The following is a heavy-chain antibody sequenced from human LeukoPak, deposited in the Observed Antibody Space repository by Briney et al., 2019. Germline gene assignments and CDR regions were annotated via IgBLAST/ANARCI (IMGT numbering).Heavy chain of an antibody. CDR3: TGTAVAGTEGDY. J-gene: IGHJ4*02. V-gene: IGHV3-73*01. CDR2: IRSKANSYAT. Sequence: GGSLKLSCAASGFTFSGSAMHWVRQASGKGLEWVGRIRSKANSYATAYAASVEGRFTISRDDSKNTAYLQMNSLKTEDTAVYYCTGTAVAGTEGDYWGQGTLVTVSS. CDR1: GFTFSGSA. D-gene: IGHD6-19*01.